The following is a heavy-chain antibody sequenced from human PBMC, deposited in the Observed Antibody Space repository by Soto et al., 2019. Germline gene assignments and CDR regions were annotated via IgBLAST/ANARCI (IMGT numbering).Heavy chain of an antibody. Sequence: SETLSLTCTVSGASIITGNFYWAWIRQSPGTGLEWMGSMCFGRDTYFNPSLKSRLTISADTSKNQLSLKLSSVTAADTAVYYCAKLAGYCSGNSCHGDYAMDVWGRGALVTVSS. CDR1: GASIITGNFY. J-gene: IGHJ2*01. CDR3: AKLAGYCSGNSCHGDYAMDV. V-gene: IGHV4-39*01. D-gene: IGHD2-2*01. CDR2: MCFGRDT.